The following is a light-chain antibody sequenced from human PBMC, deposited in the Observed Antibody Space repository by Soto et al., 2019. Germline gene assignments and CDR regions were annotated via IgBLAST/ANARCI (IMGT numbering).Light chain of an antibody. CDR1: QSVRTF. CDR3: QQRSNWPPALS. Sequence: EIVLTQSPATLSLSPGESATLSCKASQSVRTFLAWYQQKPGQTPRLLIYDASKRATGIPARFSGSGSGTDFPLPISSLEPEDFAVYYCQQRSNWPPALSFGGGTKVEI. J-gene: IGKJ4*01. V-gene: IGKV3-11*01. CDR2: DAS.